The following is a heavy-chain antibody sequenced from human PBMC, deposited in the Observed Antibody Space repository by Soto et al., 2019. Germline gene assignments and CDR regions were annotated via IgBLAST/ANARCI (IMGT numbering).Heavy chain of an antibody. J-gene: IGHJ6*02. CDR3: ARCMTTVTTPYYYGMDV. V-gene: IGHV1-69*13. CDR2: IIPIFGTA. Sequence: ASVNVSCKASGGTFSSYSISWVRQAPGQGLECMGGIIPIFGTANYAQKFQGRVTITADESTSTAYMELSSLGSEDTAVYYCARCMTTVTTPYYYGMDVWGQGTTVTVSS. D-gene: IGHD4-4*01. CDR1: GGTFSSYS.